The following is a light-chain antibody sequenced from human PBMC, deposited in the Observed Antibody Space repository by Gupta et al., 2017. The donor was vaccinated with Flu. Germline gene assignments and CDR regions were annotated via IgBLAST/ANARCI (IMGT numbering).Light chain of an antibody. J-gene: IGKJ2*01. Sequence: GDRVTIPCRASQSIGSFVNWYQQKPGKAPNLLIYAASSLRSGVPSRVSGSGSGTDFSLTISSLQPEDAASYYCQESYSSQYTFGQGTNLEIK. CDR3: QESYSSQYT. CDR2: AAS. CDR1: QSIGSF. V-gene: IGKV1-39*01.